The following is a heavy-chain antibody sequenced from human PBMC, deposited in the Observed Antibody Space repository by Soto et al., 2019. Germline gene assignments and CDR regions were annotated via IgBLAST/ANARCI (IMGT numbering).Heavy chain of an antibody. V-gene: IGHV3-23*01. D-gene: IGHD2-8*02. CDR1: GVTCSSYD. CDR3: AKATATGGGAFDI. J-gene: IGHJ3*02. Sequence: HPXGSLKLSCAASGVTCSSYDMSWVRQAPGKGLEWVSTILVGGSTHYPDSVKGRFTISRDNSKNTVFLQMNSLTAGDTAVYYCAKATATGGGAFDICGQGTMVTVSS. CDR2: ILVGGST.